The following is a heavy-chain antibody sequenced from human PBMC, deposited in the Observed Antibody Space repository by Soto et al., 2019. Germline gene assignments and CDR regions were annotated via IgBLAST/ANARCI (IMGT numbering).Heavy chain of an antibody. CDR3: VRHIASAAPCFDL. D-gene: IGHD6-25*01. V-gene: IGHV1-18*01. J-gene: IGHJ5*02. Sequence: QVQLIQSGAEVKRPGASLKVSCRASGYAFNTYGVSWVRQAPGQGLEWVGWISTSNGHTNFAQNFQGRVTLTTDTSTSTAYMELRSLTSDDTAVYYCVRHIASAAPCFDLWGQGTLVTVSS. CDR2: ISTSNGHT. CDR1: GYAFNTYG.